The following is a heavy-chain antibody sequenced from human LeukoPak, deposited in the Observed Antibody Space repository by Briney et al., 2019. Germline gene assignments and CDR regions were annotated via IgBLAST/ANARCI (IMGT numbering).Heavy chain of an antibody. D-gene: IGHD3-22*01. V-gene: IGHV1-69*05. CDR2: IIPIFGTA. J-gene: IGHJ4*02. CDR3: ARTYYYDSSGYYYFDY. CDR1: GGTFSSYA. Sequence: SVKVSCKASGGTFSSYAISWVRQAPGQGLEWMGGIIPIFGTANYAQKFQGRVTITTDESTSTAYMGLSSLRSEDTAVYYCARTYYYDSSGYYYFDYWGQGTLVTVSS.